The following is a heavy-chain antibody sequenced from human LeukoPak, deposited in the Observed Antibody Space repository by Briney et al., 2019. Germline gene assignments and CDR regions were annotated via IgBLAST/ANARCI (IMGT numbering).Heavy chain of an antibody. CDR2: INHSGST. D-gene: IGHD3-3*01. CDR1: GGSFSGYY. V-gene: IGHV4-34*01. CDR3: ARGRTYYDFWSGYFWFDY. J-gene: IGHJ4*02. Sequence: PSETLSLTCAVYGGSFSGYYWSWIRQPPGKGPEWIGEINHSGSTNYNPSLKSRVTISVDTSKNQFSLKLSSVTAADTAVYYCARGRTYYDFWSGYFWFDYWGQGTLVTVSS.